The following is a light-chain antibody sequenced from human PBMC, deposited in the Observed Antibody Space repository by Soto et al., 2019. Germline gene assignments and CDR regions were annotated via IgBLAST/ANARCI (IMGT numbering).Light chain of an antibody. CDR2: GAS. V-gene: IGKV3-20*01. Sequence: EIVLTQSPGTLSLSPGERATLSCRASQSVSSSYLAWYQQKPGQAPRLLIYGASSRATGIPDRFSGSGSGTDFTLTISRLEPEDFAVYHCRQYGSSPFAFGPGTKVDIK. J-gene: IGKJ3*01. CDR3: RQYGSSPFA. CDR1: QSVSSSY.